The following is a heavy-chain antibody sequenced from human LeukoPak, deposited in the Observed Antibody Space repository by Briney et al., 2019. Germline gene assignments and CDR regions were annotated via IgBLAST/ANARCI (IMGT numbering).Heavy chain of an antibody. CDR3: ARVGYYYDSSGYYGAFDI. CDR2: INPSGGST. V-gene: IGHV1-46*03. CDR1: GSTFTSYY. D-gene: IGHD3-22*01. Sequence: ASVKVSCKASGSTFTSYYMHWVRQAPGQGLEWMGIINPSGGSTSYAQKCQGRVTMTRDTSTSTVYMELSSLRSEDTAVYYCARVGYYYDSSGYYGAFDIWGQGTMVTVSS. J-gene: IGHJ3*02.